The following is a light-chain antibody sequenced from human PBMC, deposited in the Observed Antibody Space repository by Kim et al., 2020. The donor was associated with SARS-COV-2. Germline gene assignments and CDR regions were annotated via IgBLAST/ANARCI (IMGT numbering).Light chain of an antibody. CDR3: QQSYSTPPT. CDR2: ATS. J-gene: IGKJ2*01. Sequence: SASVGDRVTITCRASQSIRNYLNWYQQKPGKAPKLLIYATSSLESGVPSRFSGSGSGTDFTLTINSLQPEDFASYYCQQSYSTPPTFGQGTKLEI. CDR1: QSIRNY. V-gene: IGKV1-39*01.